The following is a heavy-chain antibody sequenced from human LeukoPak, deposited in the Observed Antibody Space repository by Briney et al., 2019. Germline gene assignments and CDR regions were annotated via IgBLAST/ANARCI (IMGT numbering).Heavy chain of an antibody. V-gene: IGHV1-69*01. D-gene: IGHD3-3*01. CDR1: GGTFISYA. CDR3: ARADITIFGVVISLAFDI. J-gene: IGHJ3*02. Sequence: SVKVSCEASGGTFISYAISWVRQAPGQGLEWMGGIIPIFGTANYAQKFQGRVTITADESTSTAHMELSSLRSEDTAVYYCARADITIFGVVISLAFDIWGQGTMVTVSS. CDR2: IIPIFGTA.